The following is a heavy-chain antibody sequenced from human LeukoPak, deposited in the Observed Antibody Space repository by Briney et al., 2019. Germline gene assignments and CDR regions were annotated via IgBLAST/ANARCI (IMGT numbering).Heavy chain of an antibody. J-gene: IGHJ3*02. CDR1: GFTFSAYA. D-gene: IGHD4-17*01. Sequence: GGSLRLSCTATGFTFSAYAMMWVRQAPGKGPEWVSAIRGGGGSAFYADSVKGRFTISRDNSKYTLFLQMNSLRAEDTAVYDCARDPNGHYIGAFDMWGPGTMVTVSS. V-gene: IGHV3-23*01. CDR3: ARDPNGHYIGAFDM. CDR2: IRGGGGSA.